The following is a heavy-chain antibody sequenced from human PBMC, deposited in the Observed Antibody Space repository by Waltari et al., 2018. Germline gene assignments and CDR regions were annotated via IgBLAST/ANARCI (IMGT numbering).Heavy chain of an antibody. Sequence: EVQLVQSGAEVKKPGESLKISCKGSGYSFTSYWIGWVRQMPGKGLEWMGIIYPGDSDTRYSPSFQGQVTISADKSISTAYLQWRSLKASDTAMYYCARLANHLDGDYGLYYYGMDVWGPGTTVTVSS. CDR2: IYPGDSDT. V-gene: IGHV5-51*01. J-gene: IGHJ6*02. CDR3: ARLANHLDGDYGLYYYGMDV. CDR1: GYSFTSYW. D-gene: IGHD4-17*01.